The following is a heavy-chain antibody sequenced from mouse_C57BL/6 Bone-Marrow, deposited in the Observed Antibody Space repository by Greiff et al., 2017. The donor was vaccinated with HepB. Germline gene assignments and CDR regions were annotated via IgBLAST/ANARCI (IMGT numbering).Heavy chain of an antibody. CDR2: ITSDGGST. J-gene: IGHJ2*01. CDR1: EYDFPSHD. V-gene: IGHV5-2*01. CDR3: ARALGPGYFDY. Sequence: EVQLQESGGGLVQPGESLKLSCESNEYDFPSHDMSWVRKTPEKRLELVAAITSDGGSTYYPDTMERRYVISRDNTKKTLYLQMSSLRSEDTALYYCARALGPGYFDYWGQGTTLTVSS.